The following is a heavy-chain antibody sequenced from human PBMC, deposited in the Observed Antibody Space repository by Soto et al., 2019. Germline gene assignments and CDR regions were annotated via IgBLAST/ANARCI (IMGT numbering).Heavy chain of an antibody. Sequence: GASVKVSCKVSEYTLNEVAMHWVRQAPGKGLEWLGGFDPDEAETIYAQHFQGRVTMTEDTSTDTVYMELSSLRSEDTALYFCTTYHGDYNFDHWGQGTLVTVSS. CDR3: TTYHGDYNFDH. CDR1: EYTLNEVA. J-gene: IGHJ5*02. V-gene: IGHV1-24*01. CDR2: FDPDEAET. D-gene: IGHD4-17*01.